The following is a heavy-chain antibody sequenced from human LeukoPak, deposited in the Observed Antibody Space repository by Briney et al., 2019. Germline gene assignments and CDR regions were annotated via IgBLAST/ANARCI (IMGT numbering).Heavy chain of an antibody. CDR2: ISFDGSRE. V-gene: IGHV3-33*05. CDR3: ARDIWEVAAGARLDY. D-gene: IGHD2-15*01. Sequence: GGSLRLSCAAPGFAFSSYAIHWVRQAPGKGLEWVAAISFDGSREYYADSVKGRITISRDNSKNTLNLQMNSLRAEDTAVYYCARDIWEVAAGARLDYWGQGTLVTVSS. J-gene: IGHJ4*02. CDR1: GFAFSSYA.